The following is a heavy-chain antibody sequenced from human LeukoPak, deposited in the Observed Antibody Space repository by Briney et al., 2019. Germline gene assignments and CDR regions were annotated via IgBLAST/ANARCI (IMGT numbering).Heavy chain of an antibody. D-gene: IGHD3-3*01. V-gene: IGHV4-31*03. Sequence: SETLSLTCTVSGGSISSSSYYWGWIRQPPGKGLEWIGYIYYSGSTYYNPSLKSRVTISVDTSKNQFSLKLSSVTAADTAVYYCARSPGYYDFWSGYYISGGFDYWGQGTLVTVSS. CDR1: GGSISSSSYY. J-gene: IGHJ4*02. CDR3: ARSPGYYDFWSGYYISGGFDY. CDR2: IYYSGST.